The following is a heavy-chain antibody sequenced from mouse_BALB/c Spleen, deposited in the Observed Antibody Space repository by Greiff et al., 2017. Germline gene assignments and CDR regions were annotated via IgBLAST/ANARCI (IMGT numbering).Heavy chain of an antibody. V-gene: IGHV5-4*02. J-gene: IGHJ4*01. D-gene: IGHD1-1*01. CDR3: ARDFYYGSSYNYAMDY. Sequence: EVQLVESGGGLVKPGGSLKLSCAASGFTFSDYYIYWVRQTPEKRLEWVATISDGGSYTYYPDSVKGRFTISRDNAKNNLYLQMRSLKSEDTAMYYCARDFYYGSSYNYAMDYWGQGTSGTGSS. CDR2: ISDGGSYT. CDR1: GFTFSDYY.